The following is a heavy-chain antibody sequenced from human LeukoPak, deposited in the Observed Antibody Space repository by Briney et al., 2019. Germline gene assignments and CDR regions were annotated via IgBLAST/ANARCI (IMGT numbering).Heavy chain of an antibody. D-gene: IGHD3-22*01. J-gene: IGHJ6*03. CDR1: GGSISSNSYY. CDR3: ASLPYYYDSSGYYYYYYMDV. V-gene: IGHV4-39*01. Sequence: SETLSLTCTVSGGSISSNSYYWGWIRQPPGKGVEWIGSIYYSGSTYYSPSLKSRVTISVDTSKNQFSLKLSSVTAADTAVYYCASLPYYYDSSGYYYYYYMDVWGKGTRVTVSS. CDR2: IYYSGST.